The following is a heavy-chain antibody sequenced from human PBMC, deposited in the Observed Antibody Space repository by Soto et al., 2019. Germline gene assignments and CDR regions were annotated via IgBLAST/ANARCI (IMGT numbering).Heavy chain of an antibody. V-gene: IGHV3-23*01. CDR2: ISGSGGST. J-gene: IGHJ4*02. CDR1: GFTFSSYA. Sequence: GGSLRLSCAASGFTFSSYAMSWVRQAPGKGLEWVSAISGSGGSTYYADSVKGRFTISRDNSKNTLYLQMNSLRAEDTAVYYCAKDMGAAGLLLLSDYWGQGTLVTVSS. D-gene: IGHD6-13*01. CDR3: AKDMGAAGLLLLSDY.